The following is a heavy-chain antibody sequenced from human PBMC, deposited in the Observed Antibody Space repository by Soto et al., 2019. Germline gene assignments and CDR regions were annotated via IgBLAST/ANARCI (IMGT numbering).Heavy chain of an antibody. CDR3: AKGSGRGYYSSSYGMDV. CDR2: ITGSGLRT. CDR1: GFTFSNYA. Sequence: EVQLLDSGGGLVQPRGSLRLSCAASGFTFSNYAMSWVRQAPGKGLEWVSGITGSGLRTFYADSVKGRFTISRDNSKNTLYMQMNNLSAEDTAVYYCAKGSGRGYYSSSYGMDVWGQGTTVTVSS. V-gene: IGHV3-23*01. D-gene: IGHD3-3*01. J-gene: IGHJ6*02.